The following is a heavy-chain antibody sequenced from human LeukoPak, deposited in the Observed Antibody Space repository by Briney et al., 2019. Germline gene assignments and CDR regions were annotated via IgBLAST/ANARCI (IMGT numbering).Heavy chain of an antibody. CDR3: ARDQLRAFDI. CDR1: GGSFSGYY. CDR2: INHSGST. Sequence: PSETLSLTCAVYGGSFSGYYWSWTRQPPGKGLEWIGEINHSGSTNYNPSLKSRVTISVDTSKNQFSLKLSSVTAADTAVYYCARDQLRAFDIWGQGTMVTVSS. J-gene: IGHJ3*02. D-gene: IGHD1-7*01. V-gene: IGHV4-34*01.